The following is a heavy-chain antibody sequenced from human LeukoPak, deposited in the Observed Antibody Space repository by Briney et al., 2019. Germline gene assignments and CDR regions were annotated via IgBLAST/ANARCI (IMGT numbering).Heavy chain of an antibody. Sequence: PGGSLRLSCAASGFTFSNYAMSWVRQAPGKGLEWVSAISGSGGSTYYADSVKGRFTNSRDNSKNTLYLQMNSLRAEDKAVYYCAKGYRSIAAAVDYWGQGTLVTVSS. D-gene: IGHD6-13*01. CDR2: ISGSGGST. CDR3: AKGYRSIAAAVDY. CDR1: GFTFSNYA. V-gene: IGHV3-23*01. J-gene: IGHJ4*02.